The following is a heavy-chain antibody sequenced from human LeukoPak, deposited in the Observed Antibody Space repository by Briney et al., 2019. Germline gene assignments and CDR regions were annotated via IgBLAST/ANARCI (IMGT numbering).Heavy chain of an antibody. CDR1: LFTLSSYS. V-gene: IGHV3-21*01. Sequence: VGALRLSPAHSLFTLSSYSMNGVRQAPRGGREWVSFISSSSSDIYYADSVQGRFTISRENAKNSLYLQKNSLRAEDTAVYYCARTAAGTGFDYWGQGTLVTVSS. CDR2: ISSSSSDI. D-gene: IGHD6-13*01. J-gene: IGHJ4*02. CDR3: ARTAAGTGFDY.